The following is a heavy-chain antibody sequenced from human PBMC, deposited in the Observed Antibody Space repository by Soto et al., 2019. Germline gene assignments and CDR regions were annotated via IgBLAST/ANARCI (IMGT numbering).Heavy chain of an antibody. CDR3: ARRYGSCFDI. CDR1: GGSISSYY. D-gene: IGHD3-10*01. Sequence: QVQLQESGPGLVKPSETLSLTCTVSGGSISSYYWSWIRQPPGKGLEWIGYIYYSGSTNYNPSLQRRVTISVDTSKNQCSLKLSSVTAADTAVYYCARRYGSCFDIWGQGTMVTVSS. J-gene: IGHJ3*02. CDR2: IYYSGST. V-gene: IGHV4-59*08.